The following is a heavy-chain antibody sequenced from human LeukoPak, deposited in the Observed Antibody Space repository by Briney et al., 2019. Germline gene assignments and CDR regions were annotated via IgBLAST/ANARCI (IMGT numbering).Heavy chain of an antibody. J-gene: IGHJ4*02. CDR2: IYYSGST. Sequence: TSETLSLTCTVSGGSISSSSYYWGWIRQPPGKGLEWIGSIYYSGSTYYNPSLKSRVTISVDTSKNQFSLKLSSVTAADTAVYYCARHKGVYDSSGYYYRNFDYWGQGTLVTVSS. V-gene: IGHV4-39*01. CDR3: ARHKGVYDSSGYYYRNFDY. D-gene: IGHD3-22*01. CDR1: GGSISSSSYY.